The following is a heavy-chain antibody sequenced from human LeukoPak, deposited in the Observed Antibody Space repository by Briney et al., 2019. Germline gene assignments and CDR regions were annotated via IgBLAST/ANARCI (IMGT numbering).Heavy chain of an antibody. D-gene: IGHD6-19*01. J-gene: IGHJ4*02. CDR3: ARDRYSSGWQGGFDY. CDR1: GFTFSSYS. CDR2: ISSSSSYI. V-gene: IGHV3-21*01. Sequence: GGSLRLSCAASGFTFSSYSVNWVRLAPGKGLEWVSSISSSSSYIYYADSVKGRFTISRDNAKNSLYLQMNSLRAEDTAVYYCARDRYSSGWQGGFDYWGQGTLVTVSS.